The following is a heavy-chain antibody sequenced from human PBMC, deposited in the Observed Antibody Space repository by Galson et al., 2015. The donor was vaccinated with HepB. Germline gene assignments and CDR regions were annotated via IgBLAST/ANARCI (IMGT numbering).Heavy chain of an antibody. V-gene: IGHV5-51*01. CDR3: ARGKPRDYYGSGSYRF. CDR1: GYSFTSYW. CDR2: IYPGDSDT. J-gene: IGHJ4*02. Sequence: QSGAEVKKPGESLKISCKGSGYSFTSYWIGWVRQMPGKGLEWMGIIYPGDSDTRYSPSFQGQVTISADKSISTAYLQWSSLKASDTAMYYCARGKPRDYYGSGSYRFWGQGTLVTVSS. D-gene: IGHD3-10*01.